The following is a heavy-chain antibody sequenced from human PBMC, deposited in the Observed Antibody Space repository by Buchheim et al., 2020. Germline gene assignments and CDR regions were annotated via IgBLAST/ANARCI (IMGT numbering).Heavy chain of an antibody. CDR2: VNPNSGNR. CDR1: GYTFPTYD. V-gene: IGHV1-8*01. J-gene: IGHJ6*02. D-gene: IGHD3-10*01. CDR3: ARGGGGAGSYGMDV. Sequence: QVQLVQSGAEVKKSGASVKVSCTASGYTFPTYDINWVRQATGQRLEWMGWVNPNSGNRGYGQKFQGRLTMAGNTSINTVYMELSSLKSEDRAVYYGARGGGGAGSYGMDVWGQGTT.